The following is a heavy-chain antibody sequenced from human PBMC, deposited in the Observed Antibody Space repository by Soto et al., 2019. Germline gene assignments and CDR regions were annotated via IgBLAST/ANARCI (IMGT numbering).Heavy chain of an antibody. CDR1: GYTFTSYY. CDR2: INPSGGST. Sequence: ASVKVSCKASGYTFTSYYMHWVRQAPGQGLEWMGIINPSGGSTSYAQKFQGRVTMTRDTSISTAYMELSRLRSDDTAVYYCARDPPMYYDFWSGYSRHDYWGQGALVTVSS. D-gene: IGHD3-3*01. J-gene: IGHJ4*02. CDR3: ARDPPMYYDFWSGYSRHDY. V-gene: IGHV1-46*01.